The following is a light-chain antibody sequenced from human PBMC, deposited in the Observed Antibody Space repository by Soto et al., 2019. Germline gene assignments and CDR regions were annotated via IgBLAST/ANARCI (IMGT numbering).Light chain of an antibody. Sequence: QSVLAQPGSGSESPRQSMTLSRTGTSSGACGYNYVSWYQQHPGKAPYVMISEVSNRPSGVAHRFSGFKSGNTACLTISGLEAEDVADYYCCSYTCRSSLVFGTGTKATV. CDR3: CSYTCRSSLV. J-gene: IGLJ1*01. V-gene: IGLV2-14*01. CDR2: EVS. CDR1: SSGACGYNY.